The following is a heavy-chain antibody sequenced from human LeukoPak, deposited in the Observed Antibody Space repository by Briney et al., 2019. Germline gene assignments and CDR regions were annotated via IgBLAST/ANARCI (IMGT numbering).Heavy chain of an antibody. CDR1: GYTFTSYG. J-gene: IGHJ6*02. D-gene: IGHD6-19*01. CDR3: ARDPYSSGWYSIDYYYGMDV. V-gene: IGHV1-18*01. CDR2: ISAYNGNT. Sequence: ASVKASCKASGYTFTSYGISGVRQARGQGLEWMGWISAYNGNTNYAQMLQGRVTMTTDTSTSTAYMELRSLRSDDTAVYYCARDPYSSGWYSIDYYYGMDVWGQGTTVTVSS.